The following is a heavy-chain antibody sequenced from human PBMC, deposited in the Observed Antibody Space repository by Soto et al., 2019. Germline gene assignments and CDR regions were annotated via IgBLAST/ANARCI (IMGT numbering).Heavy chain of an antibody. CDR3: ATERGDSVWVSSPY. CDR2: ISGSGGST. J-gene: IGHJ4*01. Sequence: PGGSLRLSCAASGFTFSSYAMNWVRQAPGKGLEWVSGISGSGGSTYYADSVKGRFTISRDNSKNTVYLQINSLRAEDTAIYYCATERGDSVWVSSPYWGHGTQVTVSS. CDR1: GFTFSSYA. V-gene: IGHV3-23*01. D-gene: IGHD3-16*01.